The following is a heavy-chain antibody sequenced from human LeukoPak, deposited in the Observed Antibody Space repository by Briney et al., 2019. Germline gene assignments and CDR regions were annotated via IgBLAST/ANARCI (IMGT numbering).Heavy chain of an antibody. J-gene: IGHJ3*02. CDR1: GGPISSSSYY. V-gene: IGHV4-39*07. CDR3: ASSTTLTTYAFDI. Sequence: PSETLSLTCTVSGGPISSSSYYWGWIRQPPGKGLEWIGSIYYSGSTYYNPSLKSRVTISVDTSKNQFSLKLSSVTAADTAVYYCASSTTLTTYAFDIWGQGTMVTVSS. CDR2: IYYSGST. D-gene: IGHD4-17*01.